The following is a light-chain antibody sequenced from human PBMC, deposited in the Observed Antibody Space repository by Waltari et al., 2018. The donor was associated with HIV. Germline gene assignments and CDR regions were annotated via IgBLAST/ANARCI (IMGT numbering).Light chain of an antibody. J-gene: IGLJ3*02. CDR3: SSYTSSSWV. CDR2: DVT. CDR1: SSDVDYYNY. Sequence: QSALTQPASVSGSPGQSITISCTGISSDVDYYNYDCWYQQHPGKAPKLMLYDVTHRPSGVSNRFSGSKSGNTASLTISGLQAEDEADYYCSSYTSSSWVFGGGTKLTVL. V-gene: IGLV2-14*03.